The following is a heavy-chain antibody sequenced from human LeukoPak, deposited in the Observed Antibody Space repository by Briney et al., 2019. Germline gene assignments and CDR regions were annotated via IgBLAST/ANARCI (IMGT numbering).Heavy chain of an antibody. J-gene: IGHJ4*02. D-gene: IGHD6-13*01. V-gene: IGHV3-11*01. CDR3: ARDAYFLAAAGTGGFDY. Sequence: SGGSLRLSCAASGFTFSDYYMSWIRQAPGKGLEWVSYISSSGSTIYYADSVKGRLTISRDNAKNSLYLQMNSLRAEDTAVYYCARDAYFLAAAGTGGFDYWGQGTLVTVSS. CDR1: GFTFSDYY. CDR2: ISSSGSTI.